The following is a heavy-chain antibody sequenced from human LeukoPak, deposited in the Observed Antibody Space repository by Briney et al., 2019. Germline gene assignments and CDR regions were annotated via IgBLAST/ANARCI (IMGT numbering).Heavy chain of an antibody. V-gene: IGHV4-39*01. Sequence: KASETLSLTCTVSGGSISSSSYYWGWIRQPPGKGLEWIGSIYYSGSTYYNPSLKSRVTISVDTSKNQFSLKLSSVTAADTAVYYCARLYYDSSMPLDYWGQGTLVTVSS. CDR3: ARLYYDSSMPLDY. J-gene: IGHJ4*02. CDR1: GGSISSSSYY. D-gene: IGHD3-22*01. CDR2: IYYSGST.